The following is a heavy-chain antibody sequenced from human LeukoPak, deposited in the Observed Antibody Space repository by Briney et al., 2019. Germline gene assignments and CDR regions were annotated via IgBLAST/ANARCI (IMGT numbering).Heavy chain of an antibody. D-gene: IGHD2-2*01. V-gene: IGHV3-21*05. Sequence: PGGSLRLSCAASGFTFSLYAMNWVRQAPGKGLEWISYINSGSDDIHYAASVRGRFTISRDDARNILFLQLSSLRAEDTAVYYCARDTIQPGLIDDWGQGTLVTVSS. CDR1: GFTFSLYA. CDR2: INSGSDDI. CDR3: ARDTIQPGLIDD. J-gene: IGHJ4*02.